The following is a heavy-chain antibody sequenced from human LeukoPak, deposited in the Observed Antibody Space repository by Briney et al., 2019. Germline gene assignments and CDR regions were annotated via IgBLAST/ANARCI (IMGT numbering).Heavy chain of an antibody. CDR3: AKDPTSVGGRHDWLLDS. V-gene: IGHV3-23*01. CDR1: GFTFNSYA. J-gene: IGHJ5*02. CDR2: IGFGDDSA. D-gene: IGHD3-9*01. Sequence: GGSLRLACAASGFTFNSYAMSWVRQAPGKGLEWVSTIGFGDDSAYYADSVKGRFTISRDNSKNTLYLQMNYLRAEDTAVYYCAKDPTSVGGRHDWLLDSWGQGTLATVSS.